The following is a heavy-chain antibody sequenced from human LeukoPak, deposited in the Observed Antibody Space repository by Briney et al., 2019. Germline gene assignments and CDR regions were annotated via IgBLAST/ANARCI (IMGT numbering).Heavy chain of an antibody. CDR3: ARDPNYYGSGSYRNFDY. V-gene: IGHV4-34*01. J-gene: IGHJ4*02. Sequence: PGGSLRLSCAVSGYTFSDHYIDWIRQPPGKGLEWTGEINHSGSTNYNPSLKSRVTISVDTSKNQFSLKLSSVTAADTAVYYCARDPNYYGSGSYRNFDYWGQGTLVTVSS. CDR1: GYTFSDHY. CDR2: INHSGST. D-gene: IGHD3-10*01.